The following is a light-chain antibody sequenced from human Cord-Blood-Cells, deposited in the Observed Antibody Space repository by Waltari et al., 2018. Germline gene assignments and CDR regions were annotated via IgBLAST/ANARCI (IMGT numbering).Light chain of an antibody. J-gene: IGLJ1*01. Sequence: QSALTQPASVSGSPGQSITISCTGTSSDVGSYNLVSWYQQHPGKAPKLMIYEGSKRPSGVSNRLSGSKSGNTASLTISVLQAEDEADYYCCSYAGSSTYVFGTATKVTVL. CDR2: EGS. V-gene: IGLV2-23*01. CDR1: SSDVGSYNL. CDR3: CSYAGSSTYV.